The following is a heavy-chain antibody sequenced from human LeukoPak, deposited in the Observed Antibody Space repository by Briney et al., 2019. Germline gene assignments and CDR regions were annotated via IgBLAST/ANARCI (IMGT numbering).Heavy chain of an antibody. J-gene: IGHJ3*02. D-gene: IGHD2/OR15-2a*01. CDR3: ARDRYYLRSDDAFDI. CDR2: ISYGGSNT. CDR1: GFTFSTYA. V-gene: IGHV3-30-3*01. Sequence: GGSLRLFCAASGFTFSTYAMHWVRQAPGKGLEWVADISYGGSNTYYADSVKGRFTISRDNSKNTLYLQMNSLGAEDTAVYYCARDRYYLRSDDAFDIWGQGTMVTVSS.